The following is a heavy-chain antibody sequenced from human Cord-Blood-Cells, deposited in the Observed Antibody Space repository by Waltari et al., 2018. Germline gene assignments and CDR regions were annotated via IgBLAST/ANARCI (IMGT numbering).Heavy chain of an antibody. V-gene: IGHV4-39*01. J-gene: IGHJ3*02. CDR1: GGSISSSSYY. CDR2: IYYSGST. CDR3: ARQYSGSSHDAFDI. D-gene: IGHD1-26*01. Sequence: QLQLQESGPGLVKPSETLSLTCTVSGGSISSSSYYWGWIRQPPGKGLEWIGSIYYSGSTYYNPSLKSRVTISVDTSKNQFSRKLSSVTAADTAVYYCARQYSGSSHDAFDIWGQGTMVTVSS.